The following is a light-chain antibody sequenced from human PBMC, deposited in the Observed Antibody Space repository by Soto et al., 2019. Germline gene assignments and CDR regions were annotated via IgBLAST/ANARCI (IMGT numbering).Light chain of an antibody. CDR3: QQFGSSFLFT. CDR1: QSVSSSY. J-gene: IGKJ3*01. CDR2: GAS. Sequence: EIVLTQSPGTLSLSPGERATLSCRASQSVSSSYFAWYQQKPGQAPRLLIYGASSRATGIPDRFSGSGSGTDFTLTISRLEPEDFAVYYCQQFGSSFLFTFGPGTKVDIK. V-gene: IGKV3-20*01.